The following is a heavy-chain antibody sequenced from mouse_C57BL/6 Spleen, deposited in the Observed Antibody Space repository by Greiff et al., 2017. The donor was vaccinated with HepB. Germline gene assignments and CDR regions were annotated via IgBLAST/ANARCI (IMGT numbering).Heavy chain of an antibody. J-gene: IGHJ1*03. CDR3: ARAYRSSYDWYFDV. D-gene: IGHD1-1*01. Sequence: EVKLVESGGGLVKPGGSLKLSCAASGFTFSDYGMHWVRQAPEKGLEWVAYISSGSSTIYYADTVKGRFTISRDNAKNTLFLQMTSLRSEDTAMYYCARAYRSSYDWYFDVWGTGTTVTVSS. V-gene: IGHV5-17*01. CDR1: GFTFSDYG. CDR2: ISSGSSTI.